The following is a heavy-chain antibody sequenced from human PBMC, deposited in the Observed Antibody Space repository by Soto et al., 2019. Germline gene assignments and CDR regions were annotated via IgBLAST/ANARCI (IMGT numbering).Heavy chain of an antibody. Sequence: PSETLSLTCAVYGGSFSGYYWIWIRQPPGKGLEWIGEINHSGSTNYNPSLKSRVTISVDTSKNQFSLKLSSVTAADTAVYYCARNGSYYDFWSGYYFGGGMDVWGQGTTVTV. CDR1: GGSFSGYY. CDR3: ARNGSYYDFWSGYYFGGGMDV. D-gene: IGHD3-3*01. CDR2: INHSGST. J-gene: IGHJ6*02. V-gene: IGHV4-34*01.